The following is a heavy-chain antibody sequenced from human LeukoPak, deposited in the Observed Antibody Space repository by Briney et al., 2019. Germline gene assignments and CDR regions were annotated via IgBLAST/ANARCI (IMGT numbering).Heavy chain of an antibody. Sequence: TGGSLRLSCTPSGFTLKNYWMNWVRQAPGKGLEWVANIKQDGREENYVDSVKGRFTISRDNAKNSLYLQMNSLRAEDTAVYYCARDRRIIQRYFNHYYMDVWGKGTTVTVSS. D-gene: IGHD2-15*01. J-gene: IGHJ6*03. CDR3: ARDRRIIQRYFNHYYMDV. CDR2: IKQDGREE. V-gene: IGHV3-7*01. CDR1: GFTLKNYW.